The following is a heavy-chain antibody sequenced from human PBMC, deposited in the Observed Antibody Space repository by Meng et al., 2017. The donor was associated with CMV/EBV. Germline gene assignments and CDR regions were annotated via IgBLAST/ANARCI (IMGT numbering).Heavy chain of an antibody. CDR3: ARMRITGTTSGYYYYYGMDV. CDR1: GFSLSTSGMC. V-gene: IGHV2-70*20. J-gene: IGHJ6*02. Sequence: SGPTLVKPSQTLTLTCTFSGFSLSTSGMCVSWVRQPPGKALEWLALIDSDDDKYYSTSLKTRLTISKDTSKNQVVLTMTNMDPVDTATYYCARMRITGTTSGYYYYYGMDVWGQGTTVTVSS. D-gene: IGHD1-7*01. CDR2: IDSDDDK.